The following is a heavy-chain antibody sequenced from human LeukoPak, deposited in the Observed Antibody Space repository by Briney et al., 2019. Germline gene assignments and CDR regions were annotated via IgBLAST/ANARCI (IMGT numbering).Heavy chain of an antibody. CDR1: GFTFSSYA. CDR2: FSGSGNST. Sequence: PGGSLRLSCAASGFTFSSYAMSLVRQAPGKGLEWVSAFSGSGNSTYYADSVKGRLTISRDNSKNTLYLLVNSLRAEDTAVYYCAKDLYDSSSYIQYYFDCWGQGTLVTVSS. CDR3: AKDLYDSSSYIQYYFDC. J-gene: IGHJ4*02. D-gene: IGHD3-22*01. V-gene: IGHV3-23*01.